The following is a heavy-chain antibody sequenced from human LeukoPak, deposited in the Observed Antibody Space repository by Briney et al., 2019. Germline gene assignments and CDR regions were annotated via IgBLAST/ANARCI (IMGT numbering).Heavy chain of an antibody. D-gene: IGHD5-12*01. CDR3: ARGRGIVATISRYYYYYYMDV. CDR1: GGSFSGYY. J-gene: IGHJ6*03. CDR2: INHIGST. V-gene: IGHV4-34*01. Sequence: SETLSLTCAVYGGSFSGYYWSWIRQPPGKGLEWIGEINHIGSTNYNPSLKSRVTISVDTSKNQFSLKLSSVTAADTAVYYCARGRGIVATISRYYYYYYMDVWGKGITVTVSS.